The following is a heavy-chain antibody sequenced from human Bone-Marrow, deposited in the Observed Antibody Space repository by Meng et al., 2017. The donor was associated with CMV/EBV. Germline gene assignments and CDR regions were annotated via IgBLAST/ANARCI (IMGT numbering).Heavy chain of an antibody. D-gene: IGHD4-23*01. CDR3: ANTNDYGGYSLN. V-gene: IGHV3-21*01. J-gene: IGHJ4*02. Sequence: GESLKISCAASGFTFSSYEMNWVRQAPGKGLEWVSSISSGSSHINYADSVKGRFTISRDDAKNSLYLQMNSLRAEDTAVYYCANTNDYGGYSLNWGQGTLVTVSS. CDR2: ISSGSSHI. CDR1: GFTFSSYE.